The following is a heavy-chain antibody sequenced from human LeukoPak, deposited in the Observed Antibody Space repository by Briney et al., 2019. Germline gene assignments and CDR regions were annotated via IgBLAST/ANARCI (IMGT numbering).Heavy chain of an antibody. J-gene: IGHJ3*02. Sequence: GGSLRLSCAASGFTFDDYAMHWVRQAPGKGLEWVSGISWNSGSIGYADSVKGRFTISRDNVKNSLYLQMNSLRVEDTALYYCAKDRASYVDSLDIWGQGTMVTVSS. CDR1: GFTFDDYA. V-gene: IGHV3-9*01. CDR2: ISWNSGSI. D-gene: IGHD1-26*01. CDR3: AKDRASYVDSLDI.